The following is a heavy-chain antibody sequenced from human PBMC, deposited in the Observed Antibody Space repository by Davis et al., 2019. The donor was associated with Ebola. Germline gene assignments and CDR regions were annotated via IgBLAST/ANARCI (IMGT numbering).Heavy chain of an antibody. Sequence: GESLKISCVASGFTFSSAWMSWVRQAPGKGLEWVGRIIANADGGTTDYAAPVKGRFTISRDDSKNTVYLQINSLKTEDTGVYYCATYGGGGVWGQGTLVTVSS. CDR1: GFTFSSAW. CDR2: IIANADGGTT. J-gene: IGHJ4*02. D-gene: IGHD6-19*01. CDR3: ATYGGGGV. V-gene: IGHV3-15*01.